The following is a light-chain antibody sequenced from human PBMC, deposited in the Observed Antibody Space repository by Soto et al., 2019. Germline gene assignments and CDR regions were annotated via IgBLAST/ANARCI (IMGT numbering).Light chain of an antibody. J-gene: IGLJ1*01. CDR3: SSYAGSNNLGV. V-gene: IGLV2-8*01. CDR2: EVS. CDR1: SSDVGGYNY. Sequence: ALAQPPSASGSPGQSVTISCTGTSSDVGGYNYVSWYQQHPGKAPKLMIYEVSKRPSGVPDRFSGSKSGNTASLTVSGLQAEDEADYYCSSYAGSNNLGVFGTGTKVTVL.